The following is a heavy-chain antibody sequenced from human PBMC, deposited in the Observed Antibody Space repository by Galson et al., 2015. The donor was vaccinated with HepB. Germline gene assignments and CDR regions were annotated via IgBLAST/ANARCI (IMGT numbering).Heavy chain of an antibody. CDR3: ANSGNSAYCSSTSCYFVGGNWFDP. Sequence: SLRLSCAASEFTFSTFAMSWVRQAPGQGLEWVSAISGSGGSTYYADSVKGRFTISRDNSKNTLYLQMNSLRAEDTAVYYCANSGNSAYCSSTSCYFVGGNWFDPWGQGTLVTVSS. D-gene: IGHD2-2*01. CDR1: EFTFSTFA. V-gene: IGHV3-23*01. CDR2: ISGSGGST. J-gene: IGHJ5*02.